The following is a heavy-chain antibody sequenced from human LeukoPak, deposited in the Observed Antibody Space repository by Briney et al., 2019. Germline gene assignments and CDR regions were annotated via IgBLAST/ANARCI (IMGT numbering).Heavy chain of an antibody. J-gene: IGHJ6*02. CDR1: GFTFSSYW. Sequence: PWGSLRLSCAASGFTFSSYWMSWVCQAPGKGLEWVANIKQDGSEKYYVDSVKGRFTISRDNAKNSLYLQMNSLRAEDTAVYYCARDPTLEWLLYRFYYYGMDVWGQGTTVTVSS. D-gene: IGHD3-3*01. CDR3: ARDPTLEWLLYRFYYYGMDV. CDR2: IKQDGSEK. V-gene: IGHV3-7*01.